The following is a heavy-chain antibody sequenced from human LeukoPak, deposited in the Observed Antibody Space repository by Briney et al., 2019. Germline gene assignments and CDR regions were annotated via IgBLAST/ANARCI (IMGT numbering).Heavy chain of an antibody. D-gene: IGHD4-17*01. J-gene: IGHJ4*02. CDR2: VSATGDDT. CDR3: ATAVGEGF. CDR1: GFTFSSSA. Sequence: PGGSLRLFCTASGFTFSSSAISWVRQAPAKGLEWVSAVSATGDDTYYADSVKGRFTISRDNSKNTLYLQMNSLRAEDTAVYYCATAVGEGFWGQGTLVTVSS. V-gene: IGHV3-23*01.